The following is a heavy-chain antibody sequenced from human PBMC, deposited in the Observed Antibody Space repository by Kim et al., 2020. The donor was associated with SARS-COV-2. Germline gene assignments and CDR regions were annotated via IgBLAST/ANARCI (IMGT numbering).Heavy chain of an antibody. CDR2: ISRIGGNT. Sequence: GGSLRLSCAASGFTFSSDAMSWVRQAPGKGLELVSGISRIGGNTYYADSVKGRFTISRDTSTNILSLQMNSLRAEDTAVYYCAKAGPGGHISFAYWGQGTLVTVSS. CDR1: GFTFSSDA. D-gene: IGHD6-19*01. CDR3: AKAGPGGHISFAY. J-gene: IGHJ4*02. V-gene: IGHV3-23*01.